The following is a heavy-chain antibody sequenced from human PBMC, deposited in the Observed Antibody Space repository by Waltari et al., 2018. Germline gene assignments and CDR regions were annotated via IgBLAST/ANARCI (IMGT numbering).Heavy chain of an antibody. J-gene: IGHJ5*02. CDR3: GRGPSSSIGIWFDP. CDR1: GFTVSNNY. V-gene: IGHV3-53*01. CDR2: IYSGGTT. D-gene: IGHD6-13*01. Sequence: EVQLMESGGGLIQPGGSLRLSCVASGFTVSNNYMSWVRQAPGKGLELVSVIYSGGTTWHADSVKGRFTISRDNSNNTLYLQMNSLRAEDTAVYYCGRGPSSSIGIWFDPRGQGTLVTVSS.